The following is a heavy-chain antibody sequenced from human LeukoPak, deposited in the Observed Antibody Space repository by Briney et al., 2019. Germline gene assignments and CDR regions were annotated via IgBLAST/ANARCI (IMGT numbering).Heavy chain of an antibody. CDR1: GGSISSYY. CDR3: ARTIVVVPAATEYYYMDV. J-gene: IGHJ6*03. V-gene: IGHV4-59*12. D-gene: IGHD2-2*01. CDR2: IYYSGST. Sequence: PSETLSLTCTVSGGSISSYYWSWIRQPPGKGLEWIGYIYYSGSTNYNPSLKSRVTISVDTSKNQFSLKLSSATAADTAVYYCARTIVVVPAATEYYYMDVWGKGTTVTVSS.